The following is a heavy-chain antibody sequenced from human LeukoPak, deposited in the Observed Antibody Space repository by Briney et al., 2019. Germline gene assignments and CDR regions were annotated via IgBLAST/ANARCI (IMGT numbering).Heavy chain of an antibody. CDR1: GGSISSYY. D-gene: IGHD6-13*01. CDR2: IYYSGST. V-gene: IGHV4-59*01. Sequence: PSETLSLTCTVSGGSISSYYWSWIRRPPGKGLEWIGYIYYSGSTNYNPSLKSRVTISVDTSKNQFSLKLSSVTAADTAVYYCARGIAAATEIDYWGQGTLVTVSS. J-gene: IGHJ4*02. CDR3: ARGIAAATEIDY.